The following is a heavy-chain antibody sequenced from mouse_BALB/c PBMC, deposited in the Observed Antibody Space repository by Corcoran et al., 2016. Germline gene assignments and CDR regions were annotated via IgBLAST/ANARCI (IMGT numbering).Heavy chain of an antibody. V-gene: IGHV14-3*02. D-gene: IGHD2-1*01. Sequence: EVQLQQSGAELVKPGASVKLSCTASGFNIKDTYMHWVKQRPEQGLEWIGRIDPANGNTKYAPKFQDKATITADTSSNTAYLQLSSLTSEDTAVYYCAREGVSYGNYESWFAHWGQGTLVTVSA. CDR1: GFNIKDTY. CDR2: IDPANGNT. CDR3: AREGVSYGNYESWFAH. J-gene: IGHJ3*01.